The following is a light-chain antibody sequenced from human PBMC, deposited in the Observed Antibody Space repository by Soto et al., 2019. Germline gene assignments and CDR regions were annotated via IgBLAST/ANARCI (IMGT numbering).Light chain of an antibody. V-gene: IGLV1-44*01. CDR3: CSYAGSYTLV. Sequence: QSVVTQPPSASGTPGQRVTISCSGRSSNIGSNAVNWYQQFPGRAPKVLIYNNNERPSGVPDRFSGSKSGTSASLAISGLQSEDEADYYCCSYAGSYTLVFGGGTKLTVL. CDR1: SSNIGSNA. CDR2: NNN. J-gene: IGLJ2*01.